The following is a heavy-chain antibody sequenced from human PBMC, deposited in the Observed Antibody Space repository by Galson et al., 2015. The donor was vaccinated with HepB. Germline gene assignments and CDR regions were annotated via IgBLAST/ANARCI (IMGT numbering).Heavy chain of an antibody. CDR1: GGSISDYY. J-gene: IGHJ4*02. CDR3: ARDNMAARGFDY. Sequence: LSLTCTVSGGSISDYYWSWIRQTPGKGLEWIGYIYYSGGTNYNPSLKSRVTVSVDTSKNQFSLKLSSVTAADTAVYYCARDNMAARGFDYWGQGTLVTVSS. V-gene: IGHV4-59*01. CDR2: IYYSGGT. D-gene: IGHD6-6*01.